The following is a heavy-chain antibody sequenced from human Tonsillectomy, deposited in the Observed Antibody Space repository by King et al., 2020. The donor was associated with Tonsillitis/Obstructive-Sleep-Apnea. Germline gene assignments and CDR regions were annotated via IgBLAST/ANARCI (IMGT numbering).Heavy chain of an antibody. CDR3: AKDSQSRTFDY. D-gene: IGHD6-6*01. CDR2: ISWNSGNI. J-gene: IGHJ4*02. CDR1: GFTFDDYA. V-gene: IGHV3-9*01. Sequence: VQLVESGGGLVQPGRSLRLSCAASGFTFDDYAMHWVRQAPGKGLEWVSGISWNSGNIGYADSVKGRFTISRDNAKNSLYLQMNTLRAEDTALYYCAKDSQSRTFDYWGQETLVTVSS.